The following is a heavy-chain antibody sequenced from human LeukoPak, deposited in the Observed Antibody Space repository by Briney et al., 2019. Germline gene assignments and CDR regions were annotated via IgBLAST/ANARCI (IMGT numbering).Heavy chain of an antibody. CDR3: AGRDVSEGIAAAGKV. D-gene: IGHD6-13*01. CDR2: IYYSGST. Sequence: SETLSLTCTVSGGSISSYYWSWIRQPPGKGLEWIGYIYYSGSTNYNPSLKSRVTISVDTSKNQFSLKLSSVTAADTAVYYCAGRDVSEGIAAAGKVWGQGPLVTVSS. J-gene: IGHJ4*02. CDR1: GGSISSYY. V-gene: IGHV4-59*12.